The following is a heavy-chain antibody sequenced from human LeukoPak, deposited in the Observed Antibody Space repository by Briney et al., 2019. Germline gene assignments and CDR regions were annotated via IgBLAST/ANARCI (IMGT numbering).Heavy chain of an antibody. Sequence: PGRSLRLSCAASGFTFDDYAMHWVRQAPGKGLEWVSGISWNSGSIGYADSVKGRFTISRDNAKNSLYLQMSGLRAEDTALYYCAKAGGGYYDSSGYLDYWGQGTLVTVSS. CDR1: GFTFDDYA. V-gene: IGHV3-9*01. J-gene: IGHJ4*02. CDR2: ISWNSGSI. D-gene: IGHD3-22*01. CDR3: AKAGGGYYDSSGYLDY.